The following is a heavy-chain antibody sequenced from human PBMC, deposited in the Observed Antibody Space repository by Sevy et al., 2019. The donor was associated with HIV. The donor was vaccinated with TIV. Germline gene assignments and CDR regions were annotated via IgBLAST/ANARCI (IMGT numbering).Heavy chain of an antibody. CDR1: GFTFSAYG. V-gene: IGHV3-30*02. Sequence: GGSLRLSCAASGFTFSAYGMHWVRQAPGKGLEWVAFIRYDGSNKFYADSVKGRFTISRENSNNMIYLQMNSLRGEDTAVYYCATRWTPGYWGQGTLVTVSS. D-gene: IGHD1-1*01. CDR2: IRYDGSNK. CDR3: ATRWTPGY. J-gene: IGHJ4*02.